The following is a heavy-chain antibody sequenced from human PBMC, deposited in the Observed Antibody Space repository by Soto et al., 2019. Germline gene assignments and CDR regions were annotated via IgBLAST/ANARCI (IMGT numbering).Heavy chain of an antibody. CDR3: ARDGGRY. CDR2: ISYDGSNK. J-gene: IGHJ4*02. Sequence: QVQLVESGGGVVQPGRSLRLSCAASGFTFSSYVMHWVRQAPGKGLQWVAVISYDGSNKYYADSVKGRFTVSRDNSKNTLYLQMNSLRAEDTAVYYCARDGGRYWGKGTLVTVSS. V-gene: IGHV3-30-3*01. D-gene: IGHD3-16*01. CDR1: GFTFSSYV.